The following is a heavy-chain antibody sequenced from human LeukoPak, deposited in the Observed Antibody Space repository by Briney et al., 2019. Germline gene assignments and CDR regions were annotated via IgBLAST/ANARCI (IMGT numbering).Heavy chain of an antibody. CDR3: VRDQRLSY. CDR2: VNRDGSEK. D-gene: IGHD6-25*01. Sequence: GGSLRLSCAASGFTLSNYGLGGVRRARGKGLEGGAKVNRDGSEKNYVDSVKGRFTISRDNAKNSLYLQMNSLRDEDTAVYYCVRDQRLSYCGQGTLVTVSS. V-gene: IGHV3-7*01. CDR1: GFTLSNYG. J-gene: IGHJ4*02.